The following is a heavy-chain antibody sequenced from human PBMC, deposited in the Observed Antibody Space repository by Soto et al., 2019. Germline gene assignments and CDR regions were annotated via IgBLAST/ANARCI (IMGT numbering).Heavy chain of an antibody. CDR3: ARRDYAIDS. Sequence: QLQESGPGLVKPSETLSLTCKVSGDSVTTGSYYWTWIRQPPGKGLEWIGYIYYSGNTNYNPSLESRATMCADKSGSHFPLNPTSVTADDTAVYYWARRDYAIDSWGRGTLVTVSS. J-gene: IGHJ4*02. V-gene: IGHV4-61*03. D-gene: IGHD4-17*01. CDR2: IYYSGNT. CDR1: GDSVTTGSYY.